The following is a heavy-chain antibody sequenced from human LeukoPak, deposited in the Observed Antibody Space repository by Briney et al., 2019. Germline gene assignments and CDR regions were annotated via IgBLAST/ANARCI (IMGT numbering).Heavy chain of an antibody. CDR2: ISGSGGSST. V-gene: IGHV3-23*01. J-gene: IGHJ6*03. CDR1: GFTFSTYA. CDR3: AGSCEVCYYMDV. D-gene: IGHD2-8*01. Sequence: PGGSLRLSCAASGFTFSTYAMSWVRQAPGKGLEWVSAISGSGGSSTYYADSVKGRFTISRDNSKSTLYLQMNSLRAEDTAVYYCAGSCEVCYYMDVWGKGTTVTVSS.